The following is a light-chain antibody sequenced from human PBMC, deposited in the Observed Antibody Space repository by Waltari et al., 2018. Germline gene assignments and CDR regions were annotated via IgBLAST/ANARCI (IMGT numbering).Light chain of an antibody. J-gene: IGLJ2*01. CDR1: SSDVGAYKY. Sequence: QSALTQPASVSGSPGQSITISCSGTSSDVGAYKYVSWYQQHPGKAPKLLIYEVSNRHSGSANRFSGSKSGKTASLNISGLQAEDEADYYCSSYTTISTVLFGGGTKLTVL. V-gene: IGLV2-14*01. CDR2: EVS. CDR3: SSYTTISTVL.